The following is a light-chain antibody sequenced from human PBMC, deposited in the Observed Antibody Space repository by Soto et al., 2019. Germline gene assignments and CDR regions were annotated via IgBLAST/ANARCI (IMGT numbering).Light chain of an antibody. V-gene: IGLV2-14*01. Sequence: QSVLTQPASVSGSPGQSITISCAGTNSDIGGYNFVSWYQQHPGKAPKLIIFEVNKRPSGVSNRFSGSKSGNTASLTISGLQAEDEADYYCFSYTGSTTNVFGTGTKLTVL. CDR1: NSDIGGYNF. CDR3: FSYTGSTTNV. CDR2: EVN. J-gene: IGLJ1*01.